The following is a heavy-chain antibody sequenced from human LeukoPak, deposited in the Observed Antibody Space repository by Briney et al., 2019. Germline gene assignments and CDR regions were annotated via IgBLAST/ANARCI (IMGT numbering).Heavy chain of an antibody. J-gene: IGHJ4*02. D-gene: IGHD6-19*01. Sequence: PGGSLRLSCAASGFTFSTYAITWVRQGPGKGLEWVSAIRPDGDRTYCANSVRGRFTISRDNSKDTVYLQINGLRVEDTAVYYCAREQSGTRGWYTVDYWGQGTLVAVSS. CDR2: IRPDGDRT. CDR1: GFTFSTYA. CDR3: AREQSGTRGWYTVDY. V-gene: IGHV3-23*01.